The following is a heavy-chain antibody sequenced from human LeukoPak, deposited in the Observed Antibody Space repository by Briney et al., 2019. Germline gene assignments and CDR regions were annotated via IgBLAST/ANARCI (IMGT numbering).Heavy chain of an antibody. J-gene: IGHJ4*02. D-gene: IGHD3-10*01. CDR2: ISYDGSDK. CDR3: AKDIRNDRFGGPGKY. V-gene: IGHV3-30*18. Sequence: GGSLRLSCVVSGFTFSTYAMHWVRQAPGKGLEWVPSISYDGSDKYYADSVKGRFTISRDNSKNTLYLQMNSLRAEDTAVYYCAKDIRNDRFGGPGKYWGQGTLVTVSS. CDR1: GFTFSTYA.